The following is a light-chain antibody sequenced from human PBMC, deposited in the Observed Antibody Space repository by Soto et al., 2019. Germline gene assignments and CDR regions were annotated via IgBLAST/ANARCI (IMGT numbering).Light chain of an antibody. CDR3: QQRSSWSRGVFT. Sequence: EIVLTQSPATLSLSPGERATLSCRASQSVSSYLAWYQQKPGQAPRLLIYDASNRATGNPARFSGSGSGTDFTLTISSLEPESFAVYYCQQRSSWSRGVFTFGPGNKVDIK. CDR1: QSVSSY. J-gene: IGKJ3*01. V-gene: IGKV3-11*01. CDR2: DAS.